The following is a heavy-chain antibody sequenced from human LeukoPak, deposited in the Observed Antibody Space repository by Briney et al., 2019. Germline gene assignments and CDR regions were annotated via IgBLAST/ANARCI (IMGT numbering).Heavy chain of an antibody. D-gene: IGHD2-15*01. CDR2: ISYDGSNK. CDR1: GFTFSSYA. Sequence: GRSLRLSCAASGFTFSSYAMHWVRQAPGKGLEWVAVISYDGSNKYYADSVKGRFTISRDNSKNTLYLQMNSLRAEDTAVYYCARDPCSGGSCYSFDPWGQGTLVTVSS. CDR3: ARDPCSGGSCYSFDP. V-gene: IGHV3-30*14. J-gene: IGHJ5*02.